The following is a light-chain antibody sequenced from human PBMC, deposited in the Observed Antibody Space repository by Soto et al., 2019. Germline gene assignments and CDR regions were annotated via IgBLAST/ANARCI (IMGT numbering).Light chain of an antibody. CDR3: SSYTISSTQV. J-gene: IGLJ2*01. CDR1: NSDIGAYKY. V-gene: IGLV2-14*01. CDR2: DVS. Sequence: QSALTQPASVSGSPGQAITISCTGTNSDIGAYKYVSWYQQHPGKAPKLMIYDVSLRPPGVSDRFSVSKSGNTASLTISGLQPEDEAVYYCSSYTISSTQVFGGGTKLTVL.